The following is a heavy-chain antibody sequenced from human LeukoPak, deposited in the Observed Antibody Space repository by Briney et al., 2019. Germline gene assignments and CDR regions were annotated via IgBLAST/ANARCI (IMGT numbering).Heavy chain of an antibody. CDR1: GFTFHSFW. J-gene: IGHJ1*01. D-gene: IGHD6-13*01. Sequence: PGGSLRLSCVASGFTFHSFWMNWVRQAPGKGLEWVSYISSSGSTIYYADSVKGRFTISRDNAKNSLYLQMNSLRAEDTAVYYCARVEQQPGVQHWGQGTLVTVSS. V-gene: IGHV3-48*04. CDR2: ISSSGSTI. CDR3: ARVEQQPGVQH.